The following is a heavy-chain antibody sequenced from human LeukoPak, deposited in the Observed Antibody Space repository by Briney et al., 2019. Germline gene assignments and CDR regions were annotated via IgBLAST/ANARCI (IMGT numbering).Heavy chain of an antibody. Sequence: GGSLRLSCAASGFTFSSYGMHWVRQAPGKGLEWVAVISYDGRSKCYADSVKGRFTISRDNSKSTLNLQMNSLRAEDTAVYYCARERTVMVSREFDYWGQGTLVIVSS. CDR1: GFTFSSYG. V-gene: IGHV3-30*03. CDR2: ISYDGRSK. J-gene: IGHJ4*02. D-gene: IGHD5-18*01. CDR3: ARERTVMVSREFDY.